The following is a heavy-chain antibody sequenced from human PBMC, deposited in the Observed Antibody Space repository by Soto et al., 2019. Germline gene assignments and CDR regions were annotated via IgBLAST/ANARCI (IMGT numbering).Heavy chain of an antibody. V-gene: IGHV1-46*01. D-gene: IGHD2-21*02. CDR2: VNPSGGHT. Sequence: QVQLMQSGAEVKKPGASVKVSCKASGDTFTDYYIHWVRQAPVQGLEWMGTVNPSGGHTTYAQHLLGSVTMTRDTSTSTLYMELTSLTSDDTAIYYCARGGHVVVVTAALDSWGQGTLVTVSS. J-gene: IGHJ4*02. CDR3: ARGGHVVVVTAALDS. CDR1: GDTFTDYY.